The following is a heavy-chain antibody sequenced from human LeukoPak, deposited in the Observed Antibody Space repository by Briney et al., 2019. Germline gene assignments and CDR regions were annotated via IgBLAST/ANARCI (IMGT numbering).Heavy chain of an antibody. CDR1: GFTFSSYA. Sequence: GGSLRLSCAASGFTFSSYAMHWVRQAPGKGLEWVAVISYDGSNKYYADSVKGRFTISRDNSKNTLYLQMNSLRAVDTAVYYCARDGGAVEGYWGQGTLVTVSS. J-gene: IGHJ4*02. D-gene: IGHD6-19*01. CDR3: ARDGGAVEGY. CDR2: ISYDGSNK. V-gene: IGHV3-30*04.